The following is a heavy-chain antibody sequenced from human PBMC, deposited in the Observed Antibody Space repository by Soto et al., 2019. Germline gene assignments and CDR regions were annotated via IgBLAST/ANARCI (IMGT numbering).Heavy chain of an antibody. V-gene: IGHV3-33*01. J-gene: IGHJ4*02. Sequence: PGGSLRLSCVTSGVNFSNYGMHWVRQAPGKGLEWVAVIWYDGSDEYYGDSVKGRFTIFRDNSKNTLYLQMNSLRVEDTAVYYCACNFDYWGQGTLVTVSS. CDR1: GVNFSNYG. CDR2: IWYDGSDE. CDR3: ACNFDY.